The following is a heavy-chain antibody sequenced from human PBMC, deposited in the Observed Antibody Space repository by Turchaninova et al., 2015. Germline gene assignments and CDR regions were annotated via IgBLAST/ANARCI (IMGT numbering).Heavy chain of an antibody. CDR1: GFSLNTRGMC. Sequence: QVTLRESGPALVKPTQTLTLSCTFSGFSLNTRGMCVSWIRQPPGTAMEWLARIDWDDDTYYSTSLKTRLTISKDTSQNQVVLTMTNLDPVDTATYYGTRTLPSGYDDYWGQGTLVTVSS. CDR2: IDWDDDT. J-gene: IGHJ4*02. D-gene: IGHD3-22*01. V-gene: IGHV2-70*15. CDR3: TRTLPSGYDDY.